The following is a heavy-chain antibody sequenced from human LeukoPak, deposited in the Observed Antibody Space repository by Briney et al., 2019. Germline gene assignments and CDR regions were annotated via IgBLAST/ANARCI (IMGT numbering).Heavy chain of an antibody. CDR2: IIPIFGTA. D-gene: IGHD3-3*01. J-gene: IGHJ6*03. V-gene: IGHV1-69*06. CDR1: GGTFSSYA. CDR3: ARSEHYDFWSGYNYYYYMDV. Sequence: ASVKVSCKASGGTFSSYAISWVRQAPGQGLEWMGGIIPIFGTANYAQKFQGRVTITADKSTSTAYMELSSLRSEDTAVYYCARSEHYDFWSGYNYYYYMDVWGKGTTVTVSS.